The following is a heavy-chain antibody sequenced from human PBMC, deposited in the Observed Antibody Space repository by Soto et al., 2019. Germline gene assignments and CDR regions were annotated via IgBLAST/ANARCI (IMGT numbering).Heavy chain of an antibody. CDR2: IYPGDSDT. CDR3: ARVLSYDFWSGRNKGWYFDL. V-gene: IGHV5-51*01. CDR1: GYSFTSYW. J-gene: IGHJ2*01. D-gene: IGHD3-3*01. Sequence: GESLKISCKGSGYSFTSYWIGWVRQMPGKGLEWMGIIYPGDSDTRYSPSFQGQVTISADKSISTAYLQWGSLKASDTAMYYCARVLSYDFWSGRNKGWYFDLWGRGTLVTVSS.